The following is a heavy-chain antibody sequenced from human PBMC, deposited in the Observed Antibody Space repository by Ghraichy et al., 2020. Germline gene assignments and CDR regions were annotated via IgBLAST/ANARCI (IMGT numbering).Heavy chain of an antibody. Sequence: GGSLRLSCAASGFTFNFYNMNWVRQAPGKGPEWVSYISTSGSTIYYADSVKGRFTISRDNAKNSLYLQMNSLRAEDTAVYHCVRDGDGYNYYGMDVWGQGTTVTVSS. CDR3: VRDGDGYNYYGMDV. J-gene: IGHJ6*02. CDR2: ISTSGSTI. V-gene: IGHV3-48*01. D-gene: IGHD5-24*01. CDR1: GFTFNFYN.